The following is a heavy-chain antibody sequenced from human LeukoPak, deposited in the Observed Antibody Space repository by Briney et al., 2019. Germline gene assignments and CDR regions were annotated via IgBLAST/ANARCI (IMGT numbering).Heavy chain of an antibody. Sequence: PGGSLRLSYAASGFTFSSYGMHWVRQAPGKGLEWVAVIWYDGSNKYYADSVKGRFTISRDNSKNTLYLQMNSLRAEDTAVYYCAKDYYDFWSGYSRALYYFDYWGQGTLVTVSS. D-gene: IGHD3-3*01. V-gene: IGHV3-33*06. CDR2: IWYDGSNK. CDR3: AKDYYDFWSGYSRALYYFDY. CDR1: GFTFSSYG. J-gene: IGHJ4*02.